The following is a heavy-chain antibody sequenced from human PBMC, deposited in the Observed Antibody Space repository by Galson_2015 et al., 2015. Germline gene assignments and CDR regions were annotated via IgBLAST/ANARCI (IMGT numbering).Heavy chain of an antibody. V-gene: IGHV5-51*01. J-gene: IGHJ4*02. CDR3: ASRRGADPLGFDY. CDR1: GYNFATNW. CDR2: IYPDDSDA. D-gene: IGHD3-16*01. Sequence: SGAEVKKPGESLSISCRGSGYNFATNWIGCVRQMPGKGLEWMGIIYPDDSDARYSPSFQGQVSISADRSISAAYLQWSSLKASDTAMYYCASRRGADPLGFDYWGQGTLVTVSS.